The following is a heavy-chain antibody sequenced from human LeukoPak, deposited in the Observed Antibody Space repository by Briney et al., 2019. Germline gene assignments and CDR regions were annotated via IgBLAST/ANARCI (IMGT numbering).Heavy chain of an antibody. J-gene: IGHJ3*02. CDR3: ASRGPRIAAAGRVFSI. V-gene: IGHV3-48*04. CDR1: GFTFSSYA. CDR2: ISSSGSTI. Sequence: GGSLRLSCAASGFTFSSYAMSWVRQAPGKGLEWVSYISSSGSTIYYADSVKGRFTISRDNAKNSLYLQMNSLRAEDTAVYYCASRGPRIAAAGRVFSIWGQGTMVTVSS. D-gene: IGHD6-13*01.